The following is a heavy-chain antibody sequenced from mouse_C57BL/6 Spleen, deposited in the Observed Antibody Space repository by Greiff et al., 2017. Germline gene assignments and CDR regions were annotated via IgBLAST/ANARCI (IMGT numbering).Heavy chain of an antibody. J-gene: IGHJ2*01. CDR2: IYPSDSET. Sequence: QVQLQQPGAELVRPGSSVKLSCKASGYTFTSYWMDWVKQRPGQGLEWIGNIYPSDSETHYNQKFKDKATLTVDKSSSTAYMQLSSLTSEDSAVYYCARDYYGRSYGDWGKGTTLTVSS. V-gene: IGHV1-61*01. CDR3: ARDYYGRSYGD. D-gene: IGHD1-1*01. CDR1: GYTFTSYW.